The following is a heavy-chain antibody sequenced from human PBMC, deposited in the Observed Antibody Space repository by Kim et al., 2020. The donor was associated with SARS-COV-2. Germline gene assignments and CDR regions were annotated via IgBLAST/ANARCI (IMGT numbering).Heavy chain of an antibody. CDR2: IKQDGSEK. V-gene: IGHV3-7*01. D-gene: IGHD4-17*01. Sequence: GGSLRLSCAASGFTFSSYWMSWVRQAPGKGLEWVANIKQDGSEKYYVDSVKGRFTISRDNAKNSLYLQMNSLRAEDTAVYYCARDPDHGDYLRYFDLWGRGTLVTVSS. J-gene: IGHJ2*01. CDR3: ARDPDHGDYLRYFDL. CDR1: GFTFSSYW.